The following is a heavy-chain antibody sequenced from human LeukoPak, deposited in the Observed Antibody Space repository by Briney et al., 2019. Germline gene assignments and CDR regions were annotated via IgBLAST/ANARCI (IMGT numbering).Heavy chain of an antibody. CDR3: ARQSQYSSSWYRKDFDY. D-gene: IGHD6-13*01. Sequence: ESLKISCKGSGYSFTCYWIGWVRQMPGKGLEWMGIIYPGDSDTRYSPSFQGQVTISADKSISTAYLQWSSLKASDTATYYCARQSQYSSSWYRKDFDYWGQGTLVTVSS. CDR1: GYSFTCYW. CDR2: IYPGDSDT. J-gene: IGHJ4*02. V-gene: IGHV5-51*01.